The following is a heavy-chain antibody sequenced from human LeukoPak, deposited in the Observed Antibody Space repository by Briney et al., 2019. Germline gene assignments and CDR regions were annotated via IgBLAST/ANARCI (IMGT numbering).Heavy chain of an antibody. V-gene: IGHV3-33*01. D-gene: IGHD3-10*01. Sequence: PGGSLRLSCAASGFTFSSYGMHWVRQAPGKGLEGVAVIWYDGSNKYYADSVKGRFTISRDNSKNTLYLQMNSLRAEDTAVYYCARVAYGSGNFDYWGQGTLVTVSS. J-gene: IGHJ4*02. CDR3: ARVAYGSGNFDY. CDR2: IWYDGSNK. CDR1: GFTFSSYG.